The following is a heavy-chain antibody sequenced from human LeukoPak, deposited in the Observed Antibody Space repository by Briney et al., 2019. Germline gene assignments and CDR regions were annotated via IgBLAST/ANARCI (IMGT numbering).Heavy chain of an antibody. D-gene: IGHD3-10*01. CDR2: ISDSGGST. V-gene: IGHV3-23*01. Sequence: PGGSLRLSCAASGFSLNSYAMSWVRQAPGKGQEWVSGISDSGGSTYYADSVKGRFTIARDNSKNTVYLQMNSLRAEDTAVYYCAKVPGSYYVDFDYWGQGTLVTVSS. CDR1: GFSLNSYA. J-gene: IGHJ4*01. CDR3: AKVPGSYYVDFDY.